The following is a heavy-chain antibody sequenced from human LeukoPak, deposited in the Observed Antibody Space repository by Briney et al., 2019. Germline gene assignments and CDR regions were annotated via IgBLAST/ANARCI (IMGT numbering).Heavy chain of an antibody. D-gene: IGHD3-10*01. CDR2: INWNGGST. Sequence: PGGSLRLSCAASGFTFDDYGMSWVRQAPGKGLEWVSGINWNGGSTGYADSVKGRFTISRDNAKNSLYLQMNSLRAEDTAVYYCAKNSITMVRGVSIANYYYYYMDVWGKGTTVTISS. CDR1: GFTFDDYG. V-gene: IGHV3-20*04. CDR3: AKNSITMVRGVSIANYYYYYMDV. J-gene: IGHJ6*03.